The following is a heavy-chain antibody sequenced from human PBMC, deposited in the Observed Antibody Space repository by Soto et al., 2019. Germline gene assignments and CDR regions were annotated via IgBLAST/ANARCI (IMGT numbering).Heavy chain of an antibody. J-gene: IGHJ4*02. CDR3: ARQIYDSDTGPNFQYYFDS. CDR2: IDPSDSQT. Sequence: GESLKISCKGSGYSFAGYWITWVRQKPGKGLEWMGRIDPSDSQTYYSPSFRGHVTISVTKSITTVFLQWSSLRASDTSMYYCARQIYDSDTGPNFQYYFDSWGQGTPVTVSS. CDR1: GYSFAGYW. D-gene: IGHD3-22*01. V-gene: IGHV5-10-1*01.